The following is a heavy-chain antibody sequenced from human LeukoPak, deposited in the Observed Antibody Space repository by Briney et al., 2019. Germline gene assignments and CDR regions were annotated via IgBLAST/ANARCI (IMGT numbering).Heavy chain of an antibody. CDR1: GFTFSNYA. CDR3: AKVSPDFWSGYTINYFDY. J-gene: IGHJ4*02. CDR2: ISGGGSTT. D-gene: IGHD3-3*01. Sequence: SGGSLRLSCAASGFTFSNYAMTWVRQAPGKGLEWVSTISGGGSTTYYADSVKGRFTISRDNSKNTLHLQMNSLRAEDTAVYYCAKVSPDFWSGYTINYFDYWGQGALVTVSS. V-gene: IGHV3-23*01.